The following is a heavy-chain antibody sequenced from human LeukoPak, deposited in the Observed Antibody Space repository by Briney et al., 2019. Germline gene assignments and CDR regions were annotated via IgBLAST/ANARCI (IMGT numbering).Heavy chain of an antibody. D-gene: IGHD3-3*01. CDR2: IYYRGNT. Sequence: PETLSLTCTVSIYSISSGYHWGWVRQSPGKGLEWIGCIYYRGNTYYNPSLKSRVTISLDTSKNQFSLKLTSVTAAETAIYYCARDRGYYTFDYWGQGTLVTVSS. V-gene: IGHV4-38-2*02. CDR1: IYSISSGYH. CDR3: ARDRGYYTFDY. J-gene: IGHJ4*02.